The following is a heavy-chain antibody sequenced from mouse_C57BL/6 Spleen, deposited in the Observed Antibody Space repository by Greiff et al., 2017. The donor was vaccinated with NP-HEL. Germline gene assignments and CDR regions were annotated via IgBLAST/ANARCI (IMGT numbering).Heavy chain of an antibody. CDR3: AREDTTVVPPFDY. V-gene: IGHV5-6*02. Sequence: EVMLVESGGDLVKPGGSLKLSCAASGFTFSSYGMSWVRQTPDKRLEWVATISSGGSYTYYPDSVKGRFTISRDNAKNTLYLQMSSLKSEDTAMYYCAREDTTVVPPFDYWGQGTTLTVSS. D-gene: IGHD1-1*01. CDR1: GFTFSSYG. J-gene: IGHJ2*01. CDR2: ISSGGSYT.